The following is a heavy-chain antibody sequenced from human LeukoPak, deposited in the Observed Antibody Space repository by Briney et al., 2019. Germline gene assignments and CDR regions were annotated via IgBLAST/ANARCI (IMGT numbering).Heavy chain of an antibody. J-gene: IGHJ6*02. CDR1: GYTFTSYA. CDR3: ARDSMVRGVIDYYYYGMDV. V-gene: IGHV1-3*01. CDR2: INAGNGNT. D-gene: IGHD3-10*01. Sequence: ASVKVSCKASGYTFTSYAMHWVRQAPGQRLEWMGWINAGNGNTKYSQKFQGRVTITRDTSASTAYMELSSLRSEDTAVYYCARDSMVRGVIDYYYYGMDVWGQGTTVTVSS.